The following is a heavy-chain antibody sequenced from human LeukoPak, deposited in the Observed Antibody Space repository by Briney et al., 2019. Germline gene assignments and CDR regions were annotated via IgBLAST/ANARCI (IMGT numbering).Heavy chain of an antibody. Sequence: GGSLRLSCAASGFTFSKYSMTWVRQAPGKGLECISAMFGSGANTYYADSVKGRFTISRDNSKNTVYLQMNSLRVEDTAVYYCAKDLGEMATHPGDYWGQGTLVTVSS. J-gene: IGHJ4*02. D-gene: IGHD5-24*01. CDR3: AKDLGEMATHPGDY. CDR1: GFTFSKYS. CDR2: MFGSGANT. V-gene: IGHV3-23*01.